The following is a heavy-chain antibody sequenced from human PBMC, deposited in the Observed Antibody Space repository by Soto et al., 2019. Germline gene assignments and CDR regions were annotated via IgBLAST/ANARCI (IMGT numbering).Heavy chain of an antibody. V-gene: IGHV4-34*01. J-gene: IGHJ2*01. CDR2: INHSGST. D-gene: IGHD2-21*01. CDR3: ARGEVLIAINHPVWYFDL. Sequence: QEQLQQWGAGLLKPSETLSLTCAVYGGSFSDYYWSWIRQPPGKGLEWIGEINHSGSTNYNPSLKRRGTISVDPSKNQFSLKLSSVAVADTAVYYCARGEVLIAINHPVWYFDLWGRGTLVTVSS. CDR1: GGSFSDYY.